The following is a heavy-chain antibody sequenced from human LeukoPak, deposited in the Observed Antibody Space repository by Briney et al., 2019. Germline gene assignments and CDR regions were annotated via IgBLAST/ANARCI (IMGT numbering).Heavy chain of an antibody. CDR3: ARDNSVRDEAWWFNP. J-gene: IGHJ5*02. CDR2: IGGRGGSA. D-gene: IGHD5-24*01. Sequence: GGSLRLSCAASGFTFSSYGMSWVRQAPGKGLEWVSSIGGRGGSAYYADSVKGRFTISRDNSKNTLYLRMNSLRAEDTAVYYCARDNSVRDEAWWFNPWGQGTLVTVSS. V-gene: IGHV3-23*01. CDR1: GFTFSSYG.